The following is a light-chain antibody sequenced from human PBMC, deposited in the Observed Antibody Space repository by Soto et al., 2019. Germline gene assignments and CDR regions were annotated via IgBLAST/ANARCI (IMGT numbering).Light chain of an antibody. CDR3: YQSSSTALT. V-gene: IGKV4-1*01. J-gene: IGKJ4*01. CDR2: WAS. Sequence: DIVMTQSPDSLAVSLGERATINCKSSQSVLYSSNNKNYLAWYQQKPGQPPKLLIYWASTREAGVPDRFSGSGSGTDFTLPVSSLQDEDVAVYCCYQSSSTALTFCGPNNVEFK. CDR1: QSVLYSSNNKNY.